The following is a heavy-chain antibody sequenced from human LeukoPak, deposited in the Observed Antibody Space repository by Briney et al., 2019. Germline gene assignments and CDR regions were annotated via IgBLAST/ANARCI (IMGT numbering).Heavy chain of an antibody. V-gene: IGHV4-59*08. CDR1: GGSIRSYY. D-gene: IGHD3-22*01. CDR3: ARRGNYYDSSGYYHHWYFDL. Sequence: SETLSLTCTVSGGSIRSYYWSWVRQPPGKGLEWMGYISYSGSTNYNPSLKSRVTISVDTSQNQFSLKLSSVTAADTAVYYCARRGNYYDSSGYYHHWYFDLWGPGTLVTVSS. CDR2: ISYSGST. J-gene: IGHJ2*01.